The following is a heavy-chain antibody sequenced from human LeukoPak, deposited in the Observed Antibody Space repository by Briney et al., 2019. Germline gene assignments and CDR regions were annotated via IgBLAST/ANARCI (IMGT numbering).Heavy chain of an antibody. CDR2: IYPGDSDT. V-gene: IGHV5-51*01. D-gene: IGHD2-2*01. J-gene: IGHJ4*02. CDR1: GYSFTSYW. CDR3: ARLGAYCSSTSCPPGFDY. Sequence: SGESLKISCKGSGYSFTSYWIGWVRQMPGKGLAWMGIIYPGDSDTRYSPSFQGQVTISADKSISTAYLQWSSLKASDTAMYYCARLGAYCSSTSCPPGFDYWGQGTLVTVSS.